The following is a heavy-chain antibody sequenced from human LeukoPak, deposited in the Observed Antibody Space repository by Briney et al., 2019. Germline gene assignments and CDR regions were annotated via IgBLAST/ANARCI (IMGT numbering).Heavy chain of an antibody. CDR1: GFTFGDYA. J-gene: IGHJ4*02. Sequence: GGSLRLSCTASGFTFGDYAMSWFRQAPGKGLEWVGFIRSKAYGGATEYAASVKGRFTISRDDSKSIAYLQMNSLKTEDTAVYYCTSFRQQLAPGSFDYWGQGTLVTVSS. CDR2: IRSKAYGGAT. D-gene: IGHD6-13*01. V-gene: IGHV3-49*03. CDR3: TSFRQQLAPGSFDY.